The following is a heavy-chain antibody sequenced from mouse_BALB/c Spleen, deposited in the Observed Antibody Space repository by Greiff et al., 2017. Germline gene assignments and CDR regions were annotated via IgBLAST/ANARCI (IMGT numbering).Heavy chain of an antibody. CDR1: GFSLTSYG. CDR3: ARNCRSTMITTEDYYAMDY. V-gene: IGHV2-4-1*01. Sequence: VQLQQSGPGLVQPSQSLSITCTVSGFSLTSYGVHWVRQSPGKGLEWLGVIWSGGSTDYNAAFISRLSISKDNSKSQVFFKMNSLQADDTAIYYCARNCRSTMITTEDYYAMDYWGQGTSVTVSS. D-gene: IGHD2-4*01. CDR2: IWSGGST. J-gene: IGHJ4*01.